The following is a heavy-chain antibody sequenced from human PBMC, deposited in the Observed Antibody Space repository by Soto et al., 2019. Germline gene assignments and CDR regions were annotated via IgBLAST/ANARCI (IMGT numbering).Heavy chain of an antibody. D-gene: IGHD1-26*01. Sequence: EGHLVESGGGLVQPGGSLRLSCAASEFTFSRYWRHWVRQAPGKGRICVSRISHDGRDTSYAHSVKGPFTISRDTAENMLYLQMNSVTGDGSAMYYCVRGWMSTLHVGYLQSWGRGTQVSVSA. CDR2: ISHDGRDT. CDR3: VRGWMSTLHVGYLQS. V-gene: IGHV3-74*01. CDR1: EFTFSRYW. J-gene: IGHJ5*02.